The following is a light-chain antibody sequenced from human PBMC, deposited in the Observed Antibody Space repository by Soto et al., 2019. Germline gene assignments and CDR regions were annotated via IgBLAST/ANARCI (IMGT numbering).Light chain of an antibody. V-gene: IGKV1-5*01. J-gene: IGKJ1*01. CDR2: DES. Sequence: DIQMTQSPSTLSASVGDRVAFTCRASQSIGTWLAWYQQKPGKAPKLLIYDESTLESGVPSRFSGSGSGTEFTLTINSLQPDDFATYCCQHYRDYPWTFGQGTKV. CDR3: QHYRDYPWT. CDR1: QSIGTW.